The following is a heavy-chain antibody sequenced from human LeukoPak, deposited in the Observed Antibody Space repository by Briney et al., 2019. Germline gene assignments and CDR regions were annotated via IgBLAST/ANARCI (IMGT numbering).Heavy chain of an antibody. CDR1: GFTFSSYS. CDR2: ISSSSSTI. J-gene: IGHJ4*02. Sequence: SGGSLRLSCAASGFTFSSYSMNWARQAPGKGLEWVSYISSSSSTIYYADSVKGRFTISRDNAKNSLYLQMNSLRAEDTAVYYCARVGDSSGWQYYLDYWGQGTLVTVSS. V-gene: IGHV3-48*01. D-gene: IGHD6-19*01. CDR3: ARVGDSSGWQYYLDY.